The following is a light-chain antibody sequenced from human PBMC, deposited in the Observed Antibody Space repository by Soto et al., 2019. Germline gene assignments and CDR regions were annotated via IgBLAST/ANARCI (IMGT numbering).Light chain of an antibody. Sequence: EIVLTQSTATLSLSPGERASLSCRASQSVSSGHLAWYQQKPGQAPRLLIYGASSRATGIPDRFSGSGSRTDFTLTISRLEPEDYAVYYCQQYGHSLWTFGQGTKV. V-gene: IGKV3-20*01. CDR3: QQYGHSLWT. CDR1: QSVSSGH. CDR2: GAS. J-gene: IGKJ1*01.